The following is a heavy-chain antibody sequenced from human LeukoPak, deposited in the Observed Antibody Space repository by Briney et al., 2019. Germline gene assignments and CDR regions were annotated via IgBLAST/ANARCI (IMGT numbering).Heavy chain of an antibody. CDR1: GGSISRGAHY. J-gene: IGHJ4*02. CDR3: ARRFGDSV. D-gene: IGHD3-10*01. V-gene: IGHV4-31*03. CDR2: IYYSGST. Sequence: SETLSLTCTVSGGSISRGAHYWYWIRQHPGEGLEWIGYIYYSGSTYYNPSLKSRVTISVDTPKNQFSLRLTSVTAPDTAVYYCARRFGDSVWGQGTLVTVSS.